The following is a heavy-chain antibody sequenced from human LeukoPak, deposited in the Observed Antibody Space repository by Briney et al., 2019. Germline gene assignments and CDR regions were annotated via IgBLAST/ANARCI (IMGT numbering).Heavy chain of an antibody. CDR2: ISYDGSHQ. J-gene: IGHJ4*02. D-gene: IGHD1-26*01. V-gene: IGHV3-30*01. CDR1: GFTFSHYA. Sequence: QPGGSLRLSCAASGFTFSHYAMHWVRQAPGKGLEWVAVISYDGSHQYSADSVKGRLTISRDNSRHTLYLQMNSLRPEGTAVYYCARARNGTLKYWGQGTLVTVSS. CDR3: ARARNGTLKY.